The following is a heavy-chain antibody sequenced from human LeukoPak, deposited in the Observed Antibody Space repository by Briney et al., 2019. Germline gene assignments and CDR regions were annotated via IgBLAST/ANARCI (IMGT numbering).Heavy chain of an antibody. Sequence: PGGSLRLSCAASGFTFSTYGFHWVRQAPGKGLEWVTFIRYDGSKKYYGDSVKGRFTISRDNSKNTLYLQMNSLGAEDTAVYYCAKGGVTDSSGYYSGYYFYMDVWGKGTTVTVSS. CDR3: AKGGVTDSSGYYSGYYFYMDV. V-gene: IGHV3-30*02. D-gene: IGHD3-22*01. CDR1: GFTFSTYG. CDR2: IRYDGSKK. J-gene: IGHJ6*03.